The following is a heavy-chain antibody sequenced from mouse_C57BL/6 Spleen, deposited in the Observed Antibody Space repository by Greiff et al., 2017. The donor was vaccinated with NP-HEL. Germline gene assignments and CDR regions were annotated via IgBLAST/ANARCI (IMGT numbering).Heavy chain of an antibody. CDR2: IWCGGST. CDR3: ARNYYGSSPFAY. V-gene: IGHV2-2*01. J-gene: IGHJ3*01. Sequence: QVQLKQSGPGLVQPSQSLSITCTVSGFSLTSYGVHWVRQSPGKGLEWLGVIWCGGSTDYNAAFISRLSISKDNSKSQVFFKMNSLQADDTAIYYCARNYYGSSPFAYWGQGTLVTVSA. D-gene: IGHD1-1*01. CDR1: GFSLTSYG.